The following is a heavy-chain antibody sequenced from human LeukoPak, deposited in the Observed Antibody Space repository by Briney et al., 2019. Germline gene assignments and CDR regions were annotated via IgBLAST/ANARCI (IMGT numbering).Heavy chain of an antibody. J-gene: IGHJ4*02. CDR3: ARDYPPD. CDR2: ISSRSRTI. CDR1: GFIFSSYD. V-gene: IGHV3-48*04. Sequence: GGSLRLSCAASGFIFSSYDFNWVRQAPGKGLEWVSYISSRSRTIYYADSVKGRFTISRDNAKNTLYLQMNSLSAEDTAVYYCARDYPPDWGQGTLVTVSA.